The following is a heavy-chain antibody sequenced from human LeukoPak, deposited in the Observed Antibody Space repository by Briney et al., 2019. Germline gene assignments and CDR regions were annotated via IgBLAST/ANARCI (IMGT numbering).Heavy chain of an antibody. CDR3: ARQYSYYDFWSGYRPNWFDP. CDR1: GGSISSSSYY. D-gene: IGHD3-3*01. J-gene: IGHJ5*02. V-gene: IGHV4-39*01. Sequence: PSETLSLTCTVSGGSISSSSYYWGWIRQPPGKGLEWIGSIYYSRSTYYNPSLKSRVTISVDTSKNQFSLKLSSVTAADTAVYYCARQYSYYDFWSGYRPNWFDPWGQGTLVTVSS. CDR2: IYYSRST.